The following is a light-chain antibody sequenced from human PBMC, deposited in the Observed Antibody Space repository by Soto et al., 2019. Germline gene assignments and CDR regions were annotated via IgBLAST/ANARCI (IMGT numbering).Light chain of an antibody. CDR1: QSISRW. V-gene: IGKV1-5*01. CDR3: QQYNSYRT. Sequence: DIPMTQSPSTLSASAGDRVTITCRGSQSISRWLAWYQQKPGKAPKLLIHDASTFESGVPSRFSGSGSGTEFILTISSLEPDDFATYYRQQYNSYRTFGQGTKVDIK. J-gene: IGKJ1*01. CDR2: DAS.